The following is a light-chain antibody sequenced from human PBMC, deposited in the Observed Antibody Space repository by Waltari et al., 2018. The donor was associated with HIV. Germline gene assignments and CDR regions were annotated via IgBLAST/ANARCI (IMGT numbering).Light chain of an antibody. CDR1: FSNIGTNT. V-gene: IGLV1-44*01. CDR2: RNH. Sequence: QSVLTQPPSASGTLGQGVTIPRFGRFSNIGTNTVTWYQHLPGAAPKLIIFRNHQRPSGVPDRFSGSQSGTSAFLTITGLLPGDEATYYCAAWDASLHVVFGGGTQLTVL. J-gene: IGLJ2*01. CDR3: AAWDASLHVV.